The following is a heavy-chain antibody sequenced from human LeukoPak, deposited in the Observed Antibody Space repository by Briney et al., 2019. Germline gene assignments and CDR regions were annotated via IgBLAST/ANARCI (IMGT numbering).Heavy chain of an antibody. V-gene: IGHV3-23*01. D-gene: IGHD6-6*01. CDR3: EGVYSSSPALGSNFDY. Sequence: PGGSLRLSRAASGFTFSSYAMSWVRHAPGKGLEWVSAISGSGGSTYYADSVKGRFTISRDNSKNTLYLQMNSLRAEDTAVYYCEGVYSSSPALGSNFDYWGQGTLVTVAS. CDR2: ISGSGGST. CDR1: GFTFSSYA. J-gene: IGHJ4*02.